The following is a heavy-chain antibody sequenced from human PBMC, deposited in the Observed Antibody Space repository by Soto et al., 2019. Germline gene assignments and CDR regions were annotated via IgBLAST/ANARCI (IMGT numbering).Heavy chain of an antibody. J-gene: IGHJ6*02. Sequence: GASMKGSCKASGYTFTSYDINWVRQATGQGLEWMGWMNPNSGNTGYAQKFQGRVTMTRNTSISTAYMELSSLRSEDTAVYYCARGHSSSWYRVYYYYGMDVWGQGTTVTVSS. V-gene: IGHV1-8*01. CDR1: GYTFTSYD. D-gene: IGHD6-13*01. CDR2: MNPNSGNT. CDR3: ARGHSSSWYRVYYYYGMDV.